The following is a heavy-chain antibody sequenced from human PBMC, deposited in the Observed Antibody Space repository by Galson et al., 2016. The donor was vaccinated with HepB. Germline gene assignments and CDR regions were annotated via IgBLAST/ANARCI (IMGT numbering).Heavy chain of an antibody. Sequence: QSGAEVKKPGESLKISCTTSGYTFANFWIAWVRQLPGKGLEWVATIYPGDSDTRYSPSFQGHVTVSADKSITTAYLHWSSLQASDTAMYYCARQGMGYGDYKFLDNWGQGTLVSVSS. CDR1: GYTFANFW. D-gene: IGHD4-17*01. V-gene: IGHV5-51*01. CDR3: ARQGMGYGDYKFLDN. J-gene: IGHJ4*02. CDR2: IYPGDSDT.